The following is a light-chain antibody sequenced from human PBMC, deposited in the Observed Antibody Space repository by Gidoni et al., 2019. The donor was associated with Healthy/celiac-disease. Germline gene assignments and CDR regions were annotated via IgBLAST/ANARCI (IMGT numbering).Light chain of an antibody. CDR2: DAS. CDR3: QQRSNWPLT. CDR1: QSVSSY. V-gene: IGKV3-11*01. J-gene: IGKJ3*01. Sequence: IVLTQSPATLSLSPGERATLSCRASQSVSSYLAWYQQKPGQAPRLLIYDASNRATGIPARFSGSGSGTDFTLTISSLEPEDFAVYYCQQRSNWPLTFXXXTKVDIK.